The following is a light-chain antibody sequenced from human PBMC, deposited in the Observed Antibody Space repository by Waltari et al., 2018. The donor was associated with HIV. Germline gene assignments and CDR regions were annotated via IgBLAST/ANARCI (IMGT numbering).Light chain of an antibody. CDR1: SYAFDLHNF. CDR2: GVN. CDR3: TTYTAKDSLL. Sequence: SALTQPASVSGSPGQSVTISCPGTSYAFDLHNFISWYQQHPGTAPQLIIFGVNSRPSVISSRFSASKSGDTASLTISGLQSGDEADYYCTTYTAKDSLLIGSGTKLTVL. J-gene: IGLJ2*01. V-gene: IGLV2-14*01.